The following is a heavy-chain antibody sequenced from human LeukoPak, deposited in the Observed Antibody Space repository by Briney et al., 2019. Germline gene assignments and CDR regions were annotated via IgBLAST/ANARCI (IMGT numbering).Heavy chain of an antibody. V-gene: IGHV3-23*01. D-gene: IGHD1-26*01. Sequence: GGSLRLSCGASGFTFTTHAMNWVRQAPGKGLEWVSTISGSGSNTYYADSVKGRFTISRDNSQNTLYLQMNSLRAEDTAVYYCARDGIEAATGVDYWGQGTLVTVSS. CDR2: ISGSGSNT. CDR1: GFTFTTHA. CDR3: ARDGIEAATGVDY. J-gene: IGHJ4*01.